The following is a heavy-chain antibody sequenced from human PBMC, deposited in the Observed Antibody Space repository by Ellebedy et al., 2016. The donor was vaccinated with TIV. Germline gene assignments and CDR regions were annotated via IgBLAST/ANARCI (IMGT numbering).Heavy chain of an antibody. CDR1: GFTFSSCW. CDR3: AKERVAVAVPAMGTFDI. J-gene: IGHJ3*02. V-gene: IGHV3-74*01. D-gene: IGHD2-21*02. CDR2: INHDGTII. Sequence: HTGGSLRLSCAASGFTFSSCWMHWVRQAPGKGLVWVSRINHDGTIINYADSVKGRFTISRDNAKNSLFLQMNSLRDEDTAMYYCAKERVAVAVPAMGTFDIWGQGTMVTVSS.